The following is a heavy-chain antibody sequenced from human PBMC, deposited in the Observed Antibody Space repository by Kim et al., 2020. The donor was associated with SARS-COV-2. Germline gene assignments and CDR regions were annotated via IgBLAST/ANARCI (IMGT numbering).Heavy chain of an antibody. Sequence: ASVKVSCKASGYTFTSYAMHWVRQAPGQRLEWMGWINAGNVNTKYSQKFQGRVTITRDTSASTAYMELSSLRSEDTAVYYCARVPAGYFDWVPTFWYFDLWGRGTLITVSS. CDR2: INAGNVNT. V-gene: IGHV1-3*01. J-gene: IGHJ2*01. CDR3: ARVPAGYFDWVPTFWYFDL. CDR1: GYTFTSYA. D-gene: IGHD3-9*01.